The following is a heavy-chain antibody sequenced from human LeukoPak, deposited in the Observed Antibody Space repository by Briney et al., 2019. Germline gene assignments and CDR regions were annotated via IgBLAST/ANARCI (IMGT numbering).Heavy chain of an antibody. CDR1: GFTFSTYW. V-gene: IGHV3-7*01. CDR2: IKADGGEK. CDR3: AREGPYYDILTGYNHLNY. D-gene: IGHD3-9*01. J-gene: IGHJ4*02. Sequence: GGSLRLSCAASGFTFSTYWMNWFRQTPGKGLEWVAKIKADGGEKDHVASVKGRFTISRDTAKNSLYLQMNSLRAEDTAVYYCAREGPYYDILTGYNHLNYWGQGTLVTVSS.